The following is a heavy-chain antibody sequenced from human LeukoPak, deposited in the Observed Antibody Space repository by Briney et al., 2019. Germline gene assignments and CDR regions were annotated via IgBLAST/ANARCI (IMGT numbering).Heavy chain of an antibody. D-gene: IGHD1-26*01. V-gene: IGHV3-48*03. CDR2: ISSSGSTI. CDR3: ARGRIVGATDY. J-gene: IGHJ4*02. Sequence: TGGSLRLSCAASGFTFSSYEMNWVRQAPGKGLEWVSYISSSGSTIYYADSVKGRFTISRDNAKNSLYLQMNSLRAEDTAVYYCARGRIVGATDYWGQGTLVTVSS. CDR1: GFTFSSYE.